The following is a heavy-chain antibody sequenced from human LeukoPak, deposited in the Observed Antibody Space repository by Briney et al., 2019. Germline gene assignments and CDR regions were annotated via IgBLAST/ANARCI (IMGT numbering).Heavy chain of an antibody. D-gene: IGHD6-6*01. CDR1: GGSVSSPDSY. CDR2: VYYIGTT. J-gene: IGHJ5*02. CDR3: ARNTSSSPWFDP. V-gene: IGHV4-61*03. Sequence: SETLSLTCTVSGGSVSSPDSYWRWIRQPPGKGLEWIGNVYYIGTTSYNSSLKTRVTISVDKSKNHFSLILTSVTAADTAVYFCARNTSSSPWFDPWGQGTLVTVSS.